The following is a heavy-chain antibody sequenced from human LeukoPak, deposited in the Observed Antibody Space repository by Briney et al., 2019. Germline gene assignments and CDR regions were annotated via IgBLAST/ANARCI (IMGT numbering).Heavy chain of an antibody. CDR3: ARHQAYYDILTGYASGLDAFDI. CDR1: GGSISSYY. Sequence: SETLSLTCTVSGGSISSYYRSWIRQPPGKGLEWIGYIYYSGSTNYNPSLKSRVTISVDTSKNQFSLKLSSVTAADTAVYYCARHQAYYDILTGYASGLDAFDIWGQGTMVTVSS. J-gene: IGHJ3*02. CDR2: IYYSGST. D-gene: IGHD3-9*01. V-gene: IGHV4-59*08.